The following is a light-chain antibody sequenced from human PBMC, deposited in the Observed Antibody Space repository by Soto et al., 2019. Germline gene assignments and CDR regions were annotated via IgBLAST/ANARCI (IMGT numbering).Light chain of an antibody. V-gene: IGKV3-20*01. Sequence: EIVLTQSPGTLSLSPGERATLSCRASQSISSNYLAGYQPIPGQAPRLLIYGASSRATGIPDRFSGSGSGPDFTLTISSLDHEDFSVYFWQQYGYSSRTFGKGTKVDSK. J-gene: IGKJ1*01. CDR3: QQYGYSSRT. CDR1: QSISSNY. CDR2: GAS.